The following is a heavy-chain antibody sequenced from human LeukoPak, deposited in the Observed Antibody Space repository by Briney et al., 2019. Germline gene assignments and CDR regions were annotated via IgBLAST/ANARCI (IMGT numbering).Heavy chain of an antibody. J-gene: IGHJ4*02. Sequence: GGSLRLSCAASGFTFSSYSMNWVRQAPGKGLEWAANINQDGNEKYYVDSVKGRFTISRDNAKSSLFLQMNSLRAEDTAVYYCARRGYFSSWDVPDYWGQGTLVTVSS. D-gene: IGHD6-13*01. V-gene: IGHV3-7*01. CDR2: INQDGNEK. CDR3: ARRGYFSSWDVPDY. CDR1: GFTFSSYS.